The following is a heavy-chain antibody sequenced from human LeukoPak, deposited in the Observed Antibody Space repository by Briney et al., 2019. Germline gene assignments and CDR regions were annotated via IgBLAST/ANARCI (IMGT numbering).Heavy chain of an antibody. J-gene: IGHJ4*02. V-gene: IGHV4-34*01. D-gene: IGHD3-16*01. CDR3: AAEGAAGGDYFDY. CDR1: GGSFSGYY. Sequence: SETLSLTCAVYGGSFSGYYWSWIRQPPGNGLGWIGEINHSGSTNYNPSLKSRVAISVDTSKNQFSLKLSSVTAADTAVYYCAAEGAAGGDYFDYWGQGTLVTVSS. CDR2: INHSGST.